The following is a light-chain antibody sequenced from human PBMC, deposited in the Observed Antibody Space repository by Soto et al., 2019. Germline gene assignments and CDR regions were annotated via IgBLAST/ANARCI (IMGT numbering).Light chain of an antibody. CDR1: NSNIGRYD. Sequence: QSVLTQPPSASGTPGQRVSISCSGGNSNIGRYDVSWYQQLPGTAPKRLIFSNNQRPSGVSDRFSGSKSGTSASLAISGLRSEDEADYYCAAWDDSLSGLYVFGTGTKVTVL. CDR3: AAWDDSLSGLYV. V-gene: IGLV1-47*02. J-gene: IGLJ1*01. CDR2: SNN.